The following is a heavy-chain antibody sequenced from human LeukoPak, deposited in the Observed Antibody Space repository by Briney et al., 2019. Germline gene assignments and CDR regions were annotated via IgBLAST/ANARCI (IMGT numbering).Heavy chain of an antibody. Sequence: PGGSLRLSCAASGFTFSSYWMHWVRQAPGKGLVWVSRINSDGSSTSYADSEKGRFTIPRDNAKNSLSLQMNCLRGEVTAVYYCARVVMNVAGTWYYSDMDVWGQGTTVTVSS. CDR1: GFTFSSYW. CDR2: INSDGSST. D-gene: IGHD6-19*01. V-gene: IGHV3-74*01. CDR3: ARVVMNVAGTWYYSDMDV. J-gene: IGHJ6*02.